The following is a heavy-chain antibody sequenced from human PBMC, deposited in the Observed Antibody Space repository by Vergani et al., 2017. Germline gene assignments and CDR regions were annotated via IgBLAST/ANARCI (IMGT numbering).Heavy chain of an antibody. CDR2: IYYSGST. V-gene: IGHV4-30-4*08. CDR1: GGSISSGDYY. D-gene: IGHD2-21*01. J-gene: IGHJ6*02. Sequence: QVQLQESGPGLVKPSQTLSLTCTVSGGSISSGDYYWNWIRQHPGKGLEWIGYIYYSGSTYYNPSLKSRVTISVDTSKNQFSLKLSSVTAADTAVYYGARHGGEGSVIPMVYGKDVWGQGTTVTVSS. CDR3: ARHGGEGSVIPMVYGKDV.